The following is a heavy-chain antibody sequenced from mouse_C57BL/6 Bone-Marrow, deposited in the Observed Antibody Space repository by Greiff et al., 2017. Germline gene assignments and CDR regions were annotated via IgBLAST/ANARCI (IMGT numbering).Heavy chain of an antibody. CDR3: ARELITTVVAPPWFAY. D-gene: IGHD1-1*01. V-gene: IGHV1-82*01. Sequence: VQLQQSGPELVKPGASVKISCKASGYAFSSSWMNWVKQRPGKGLEWIGRIYPGDGDTNYNGKFKGKATLTADKSSSTAYMQLSSLTSEDSAVYFCARELITTVVAPPWFAYWGQGTLVTVSA. J-gene: IGHJ3*01. CDR1: GYAFSSSW. CDR2: IYPGDGDT.